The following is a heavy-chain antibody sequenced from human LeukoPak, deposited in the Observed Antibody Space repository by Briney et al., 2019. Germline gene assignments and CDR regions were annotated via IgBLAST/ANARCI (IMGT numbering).Heavy chain of an antibody. Sequence: PGGSLRLSCAASGFTFSSYSMNWVRQAPGKGLEWVSSISSSSSYIYYADSVKGRFTISRDNAKNSLYLQMNSLRAEDTAVYYCARAYGARYHYYGMDVWGQGTTVTVSS. CDR2: ISSSSSYI. V-gene: IGHV3-21*01. CDR1: GFTFSSYS. CDR3: ARAYGARYHYYGMDV. D-gene: IGHD4/OR15-4a*01. J-gene: IGHJ6*02.